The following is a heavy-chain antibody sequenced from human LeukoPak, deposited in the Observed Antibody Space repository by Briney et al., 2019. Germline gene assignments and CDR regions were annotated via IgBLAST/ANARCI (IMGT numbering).Heavy chain of an antibody. CDR1: GFTFSRRA. Sequence: GGSLRPSCAASGFTFSRRAVHWVRQAPGKGLEWVAVISHDGSNTDYTDSVKGRFTISRDNSKKTLYLEMNSLRAEDTAVYYCAKEMNPCMHFDYWGQGTLVTVSS. CDR2: ISHDGSNT. V-gene: IGHV3-30*18. J-gene: IGHJ4*02. D-gene: IGHD2-8*01. CDR3: AKEMNPCMHFDY.